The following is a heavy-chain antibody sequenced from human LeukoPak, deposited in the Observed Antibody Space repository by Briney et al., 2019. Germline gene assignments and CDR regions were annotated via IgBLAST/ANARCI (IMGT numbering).Heavy chain of an antibody. Sequence: GGSLRLSCAASGFTFSSYAMSWVRQAPGKGLEWVSAISAGGSNTYSADSVKGRFTISRDNSKNTLYLQVNSLRAEDTAVYYCAKELSLDFDYWGQGTLVTVSS. CDR2: ISAGGSNT. J-gene: IGHJ4*02. V-gene: IGHV3-23*01. CDR1: GFTFSSYA. CDR3: AKELSLDFDY. D-gene: IGHD2-2*01.